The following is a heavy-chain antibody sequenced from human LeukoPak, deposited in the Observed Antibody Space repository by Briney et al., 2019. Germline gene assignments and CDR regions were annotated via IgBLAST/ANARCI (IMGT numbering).Heavy chain of an antibody. V-gene: IGHV3-53*01. CDR3: ARGWVVATGGFDM. CDR2: IYSGGPT. Sequence: GGSLRLSCAASGFTFSSYAMHWVRQAPGKGLEWVSVIYSGGPTYYADSVKGRFTISRDNSKNTVYLQMNSLRGEDTAVYFCARGWVVATGGFDMWGQGTMVTVSS. D-gene: IGHD2-8*02. J-gene: IGHJ3*02. CDR1: GFTFSSYA.